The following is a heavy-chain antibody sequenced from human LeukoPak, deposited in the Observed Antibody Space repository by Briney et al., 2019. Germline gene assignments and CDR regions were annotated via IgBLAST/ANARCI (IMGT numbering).Heavy chain of an antibody. Sequence: SETLSLTWTVSGYSISSGYYWGWIRQPPGKGLEWIGSIYHSGSTYYNPSLKSRVTISVDTSKNQFSLKLSSVTAADTAVYYCARWLERDAFDIWGQGTMVTVSS. CDR3: ARWLERDAFDI. V-gene: IGHV4-38-2*02. CDR1: GYSISSGYY. J-gene: IGHJ3*02. D-gene: IGHD1-1*01. CDR2: IYHSGST.